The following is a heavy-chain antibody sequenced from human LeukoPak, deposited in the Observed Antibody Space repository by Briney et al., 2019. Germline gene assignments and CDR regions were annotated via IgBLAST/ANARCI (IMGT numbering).Heavy chain of an antibody. V-gene: IGHV4-4*02. CDR1: GGSISTSNY. Sequence: SETLSLTCAVSGGSISTSNYWSWVRQPPGMGLEWIGEIYHTGRTNYNPSLKSRVTISVDKSKNQFSLQLNSVTAADTAVYYCARVRDGSGSYRRPIDSWGQGTLVTVSS. J-gene: IGHJ4*02. CDR3: ARVRDGSGSYRRPIDS. D-gene: IGHD3-10*01. CDR2: IYHTGRT.